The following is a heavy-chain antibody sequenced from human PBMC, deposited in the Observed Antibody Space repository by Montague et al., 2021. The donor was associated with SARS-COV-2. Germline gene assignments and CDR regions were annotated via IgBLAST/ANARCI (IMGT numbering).Heavy chain of an antibody. D-gene: IGHD3-10*01. Sequence: TLSLTCTVSGGSISSGGYYWSWIRQHPGKGLEWIGYIYYSGSTYYNPSLKSRVTLSVDTSKNQFSLNLASVTAADTAVYYCAREFEGYFDLWGRGTLVMVSS. CDR3: AREFEGYFDL. V-gene: IGHV4-31*03. J-gene: IGHJ2*01. CDR2: IYYSGST. CDR1: GGSISSGGYY.